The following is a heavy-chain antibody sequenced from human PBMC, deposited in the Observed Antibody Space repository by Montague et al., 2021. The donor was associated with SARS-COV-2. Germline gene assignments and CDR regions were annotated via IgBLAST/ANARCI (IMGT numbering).Heavy chain of an antibody. D-gene: IGHD1-14*01. CDR3: ARLGGVPSPRNFDP. Sequence: HSGSTNSNPSLRSRVTISVDRSKNQFSLKVNSVSADDTAVYYCARLGGVPSPRNFDPWGQGTLVTVSA. CDR2: HSGST. J-gene: IGHJ5*02. V-gene: IGHV4-4*02.